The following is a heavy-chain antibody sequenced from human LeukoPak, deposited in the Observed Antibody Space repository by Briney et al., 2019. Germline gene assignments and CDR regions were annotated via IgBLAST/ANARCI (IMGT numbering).Heavy chain of an antibody. J-gene: IGHJ6*02. CDR2: ISGSGGST. Sequence: GGSLRLSCAASGFTFSSYAVSWVRQAPGKGLEWVSAISGSGGSTYYADSVKGRFTISRDNSKNTLYLQMNSLRAEDTAVYYCAKGDYDFWSGYYPRRYYGMDVWGQGTTVTVSS. CDR1: GFTFSSYA. D-gene: IGHD3-3*01. CDR3: AKGDYDFWSGYYPRRYYGMDV. V-gene: IGHV3-23*01.